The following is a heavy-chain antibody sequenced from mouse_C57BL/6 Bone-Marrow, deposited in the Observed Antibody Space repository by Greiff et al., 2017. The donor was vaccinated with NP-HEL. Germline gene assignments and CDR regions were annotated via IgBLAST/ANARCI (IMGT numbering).Heavy chain of an antibody. J-gene: IGHJ1*03. Sequence: VQLQQSGPGLVQPSQSLSITCTVSGFSLTSYGVHWVRQSPGKGLEWLGVIWSGGSTDYNAAFISSLSISHDNSKSQVFFKMNSLQADDTAIYYCARTELLWLRRDWYFDVGGTGTTVTVSA. CDR1: GFSLTSYG. V-gene: IGHV2-2*01. CDR3: ARTELLWLRRDWYFDV. CDR2: IWSGGST. D-gene: IGHD2-2*01.